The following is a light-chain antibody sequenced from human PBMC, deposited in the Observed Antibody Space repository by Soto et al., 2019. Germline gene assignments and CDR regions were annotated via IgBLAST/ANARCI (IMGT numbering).Light chain of an antibody. V-gene: IGKV3-15*01. J-gene: IGKJ1*01. CDR1: QSVGAT. CDR2: GAS. Sequence: EIVMTQSPVTLSVFPLERATLSCRASQSVGATVAWYHQRPGQAPRLLISGASTRATGVPARVSASGSGTAFTLTITSLQSDDFGVYYCQQYADWPTTFGQGTKVDI. CDR3: QQYADWPTT.